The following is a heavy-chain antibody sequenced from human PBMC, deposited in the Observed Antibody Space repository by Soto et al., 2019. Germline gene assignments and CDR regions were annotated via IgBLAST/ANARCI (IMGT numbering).Heavy chain of an antibody. J-gene: IGHJ5*02. CDR3: VHRLDVPGLAFDP. CDR2: IYWNDDM. V-gene: IGHV2-5*01. D-gene: IGHD3-10*02. CDR1: GFSLSASGAS. Sequence: SGPTLVNPTQTLRLTCAFSGFSLSASGASVGWIRQPPGKALEWLAHIYWNDDMRYSPSLRSRLTISKDTSKNQVVLTFTNMDPADTGTYYCVHRLDVPGLAFDPWGQGTLVTVSS.